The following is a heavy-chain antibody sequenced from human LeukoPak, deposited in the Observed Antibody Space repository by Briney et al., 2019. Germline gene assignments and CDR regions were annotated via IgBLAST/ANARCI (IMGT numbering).Heavy chain of an antibody. D-gene: IGHD3-9*01. J-gene: IGHJ6*03. CDR3: ARAPKGYDILTGYYSTFYYYYYMDV. Sequence: ASVKVSCKAAGYTFTSYNINWVRQPTGQGLEWMGWMNPTSGKTGNAQKFQGRVTITRNTSISTAYMELSSLRSEDTAVYYCARAPKGYDILTGYYSTFYYYYYMDVWGKGTTVTVSS. V-gene: IGHV1-8*03. CDR2: MNPTSGKT. CDR1: GYTFTSYN.